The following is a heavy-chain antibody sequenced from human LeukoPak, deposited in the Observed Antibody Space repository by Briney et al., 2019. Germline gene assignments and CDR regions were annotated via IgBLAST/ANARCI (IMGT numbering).Heavy chain of an antibody. V-gene: IGHV1-46*01. CDR1: GYTFTSYY. CDR3: ARGYDILTGYHY. J-gene: IGHJ4*02. D-gene: IGHD3-9*01. Sequence: ASVTVSCTASGYTFTSYYMHWVRQAPGQGLEWMGIINPSGGSTSYAQKFQGRVTITRDTSASTAYMELSSLRSEDTAVYYCARGYDILTGYHYWGQGTLVTVSS. CDR2: INPSGGST.